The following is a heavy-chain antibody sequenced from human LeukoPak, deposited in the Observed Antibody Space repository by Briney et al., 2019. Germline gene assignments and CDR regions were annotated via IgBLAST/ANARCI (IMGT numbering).Heavy chain of an antibody. J-gene: IGHJ4*02. CDR2: IYPGDSDT. D-gene: IGHD2-2*01. CDR1: GYRFATYW. V-gene: IGHV5-51*01. Sequence: KHGESLKISCKVSGYRFATYWIGWVRQMPGKGLEWMGIIYPGDSDTRYSPSFQGQVTISADKSISTAYLQWSSLKASDTAMYYCARRDSSTSLPFDYWGQGTLVTVSS. CDR3: ARRDSSTSLPFDY.